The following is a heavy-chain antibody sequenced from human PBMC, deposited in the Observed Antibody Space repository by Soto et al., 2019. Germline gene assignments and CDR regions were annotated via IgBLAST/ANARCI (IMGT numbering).Heavy chain of an antibody. V-gene: IGHV1-18*01. CDR3: HTLSLYYYDRSGYYPPIVDY. CDR1: GYTFTSYG. J-gene: IGHJ4*02. D-gene: IGHD3-22*01. CDR2: ISAYNGNT. Sequence: RASVKVSCKASGYTFTSYGISWVRQAPGQGLEWMGWISAYNGNTNYAQKLQGRVTMTTDTSTSTAYMELRSLRSDDTAVYYCHTLSLYYYDRSGYYPPIVDYWGQGTLVTVSS.